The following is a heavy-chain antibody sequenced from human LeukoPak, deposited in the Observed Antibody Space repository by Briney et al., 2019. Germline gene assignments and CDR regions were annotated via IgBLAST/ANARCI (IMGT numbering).Heavy chain of an antibody. Sequence: GGSLRLSCAASGFTVSNNYMSWDRQAPGKGLEWVSVIYSGGSTYYADSVKGRFTISRDNSKNTLYLQMNSLRAEDTAVYYCASEDSSGYYFDYWGQGTLVTVSS. CDR1: GFTVSNNY. CDR3: ASEDSSGYYFDY. J-gene: IGHJ4*02. V-gene: IGHV3-53*01. CDR2: IYSGGST. D-gene: IGHD3-22*01.